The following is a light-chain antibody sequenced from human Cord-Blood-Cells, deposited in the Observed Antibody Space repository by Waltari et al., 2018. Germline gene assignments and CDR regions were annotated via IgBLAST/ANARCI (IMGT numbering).Light chain of an antibody. Sequence: DIMLTQSPGTLSFSPGQRPTLSCRASQSVSSRYLAWYQQKPGQAPRLLIYGSSSRATGIPDRFSGSGSGTDFTLTISRLEPEDFAVYYCQQYGSSPGYTFGQGTKLEIK. J-gene: IGKJ2*01. CDR1: QSVSSRY. V-gene: IGKV3-20*01. CDR2: GSS. CDR3: QQYGSSPGYT.